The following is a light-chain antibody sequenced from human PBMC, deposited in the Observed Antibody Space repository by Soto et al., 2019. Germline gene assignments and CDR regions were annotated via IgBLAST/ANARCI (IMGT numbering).Light chain of an antibody. J-gene: IGKJ1*01. CDR3: QQSYSGWT. V-gene: IGKV1-39*01. CDR2: AAS. Sequence: DIQMTQSPSSLSASVGDRVTITCRASQSISTYLSWYQHKPGKAPKLLIYAASTLQSGVPSRFSGSGSGTDFTLTISSLQPEDFATYYCQQSYSGWTFGQGTKVDIK. CDR1: QSISTY.